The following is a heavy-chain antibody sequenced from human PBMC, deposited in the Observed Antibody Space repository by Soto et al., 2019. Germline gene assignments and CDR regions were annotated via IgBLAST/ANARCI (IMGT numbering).Heavy chain of an antibody. V-gene: IGHV4-4*02. J-gene: IGHJ6*02. CDR2: IYHSGST. Sequence: SETLSLTCAVSGGSISSSNWWSWVRQPPGKGLEWIGEIYHSGSTNYNPSLKSRVTISVDKSKNQFSLKLSSVTAADTAVYYCARDLGYYDILTGYSTPYYYYYGMDVWGQGTTVTVSS. CDR3: ARDLGYYDILTGYSTPYYYYYGMDV. CDR1: GGSISSSNW. D-gene: IGHD3-9*01.